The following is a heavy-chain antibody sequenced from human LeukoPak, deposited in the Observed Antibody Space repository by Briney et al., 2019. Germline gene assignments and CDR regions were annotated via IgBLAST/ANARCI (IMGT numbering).Heavy chain of an antibody. CDR3: ARVAVTEYYFDY. CDR1: GFTLSSYS. V-gene: IGHV3-21*01. D-gene: IGHD2-21*02. CDR2: ISSSSSYI. J-gene: IGHJ4*02. Sequence: GGSLRLSCAASGFTLSSYSMNWVRQALGKGLEWVSSISSSSSYIYYADSVKGRFTISRDNAKNSLYLQMNSLRAEDTAVYYCARVAVTEYYFDYWGQGTLVTVSS.